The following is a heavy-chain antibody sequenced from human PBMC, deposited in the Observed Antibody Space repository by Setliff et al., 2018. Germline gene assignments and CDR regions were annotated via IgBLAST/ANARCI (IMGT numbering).Heavy chain of an antibody. D-gene: IGHD4-4*01. J-gene: IGHJ4*02. CDR2: ISPKSGGT. V-gene: IGHV1-2*02. CDR1: GYTLSKYY. CDR3: ARGGTTLTSYDY. Sequence: ASVKVSCKASGYTLSKYYIHWVRQAPGQGLEWMGWISPKSGGTNYGQKFQGRVTMTRDTSISTVYMELSRLRSDDTAVYYCARGGTTLTSYDYWGQGTLVTVSS.